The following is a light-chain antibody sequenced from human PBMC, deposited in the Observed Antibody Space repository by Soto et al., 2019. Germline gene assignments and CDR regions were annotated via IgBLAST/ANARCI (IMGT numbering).Light chain of an antibody. CDR1: SSDVGGYDY. CDR3: SSYTSVNTQI. Sequence: QSVLTQPASVSASRGQSITISCTGTSSDVGGYDYVSWYQQHPGKAPKLMIFDVSIRPSGASTRFSGSKSGNTASLTISGLQAEDEAHYYCSSYTSVNTQIFGSGTKLTVL. V-gene: IGLV2-14*03. J-gene: IGLJ1*01. CDR2: DVS.